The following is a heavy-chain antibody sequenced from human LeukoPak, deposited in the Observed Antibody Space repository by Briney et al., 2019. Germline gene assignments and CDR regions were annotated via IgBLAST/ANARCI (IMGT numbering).Heavy chain of an antibody. J-gene: IGHJ4*02. Sequence: SETLSLTCTVSGGSISSSSYYWGWIRQPLGKGPEWIVSMYYSGSAFYNPSLKSRVTMSVDRSKNQFSLKLSSVTDADTAVYYCGRVHSSSWYCCSDYWGLGTLVTVSS. D-gene: IGHD6-13*01. CDR1: GGSISSSSYY. CDR2: MYYSGSA. V-gene: IGHV4-39*07. CDR3: GRVHSSSWYCCSDY.